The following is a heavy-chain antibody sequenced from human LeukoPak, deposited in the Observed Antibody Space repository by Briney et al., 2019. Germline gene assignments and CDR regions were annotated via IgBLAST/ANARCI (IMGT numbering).Heavy chain of an antibody. CDR2: ISGSGSTT. Sequence: GGSLRLSCAASGFTFSSYAMSWVRQAPGKGLEWVSAISGSGSTTYYADPVKGRFTISRDNSKNTLYLQMNSLRAEDTAVYYCAKDPGFIAARPGGPSTYFDYWGQGTLVTVSS. J-gene: IGHJ4*02. D-gene: IGHD6-6*01. CDR1: GFTFSSYA. V-gene: IGHV3-23*01. CDR3: AKDPGFIAARPGGPSTYFDY.